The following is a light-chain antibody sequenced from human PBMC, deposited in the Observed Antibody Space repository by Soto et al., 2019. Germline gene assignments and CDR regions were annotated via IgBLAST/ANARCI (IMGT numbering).Light chain of an antibody. V-gene: IGKV1-39*01. J-gene: IGKJ2*01. Sequence: DIQMTQSPSSLSASVGDRVTITCRASQGISTYLVWYQQRQGRAPKLLIYDASSLVSGVPSRFSGSGSGTDFTLTISSLQPEDFATYYCQQSYRTPYTFCQGTKLETK. CDR3: QQSYRTPYT. CDR1: QGISTY. CDR2: DAS.